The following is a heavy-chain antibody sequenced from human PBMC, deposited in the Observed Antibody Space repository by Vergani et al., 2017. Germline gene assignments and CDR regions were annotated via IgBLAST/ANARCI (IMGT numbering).Heavy chain of an antibody. CDR3: ASRYFPSYRSHFFFKNNYCYFDY. V-gene: IGHV1-69*01. D-gene: IGHD3-9*01. CDR1: GGPLSRFA. J-gene: IGHJ4*02. CDR2: IIPILGTT. Sequence: QVQLEQSGAEVRKPGSSVKVSCKASGGPLSRFAIGWVRQAPGQGLEWMGEIIPILGTTNYAQRSRDKFSITADESTGTAYMELTSLTSEDTAVYFCASRYFPSYRSHFFFKNNYCYFDYWGQGTLVSVSS.